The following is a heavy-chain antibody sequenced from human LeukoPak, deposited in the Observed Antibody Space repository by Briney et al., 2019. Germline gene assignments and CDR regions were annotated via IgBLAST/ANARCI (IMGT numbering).Heavy chain of an antibody. CDR2: IIPIFGTA. J-gene: IGHJ3*02. CDR1: GGTFSSYA. D-gene: IGHD6-6*01. Sequence: SVKVSCKASGGTFSSYAISWVRQAPGQGLEWMGGIIPIFGTANYAQKFQGRVTITADESTSTAYMELSSLRSEDTAVYYCASEISSSHAFDIWGQGTMVTVSS. CDR3: ASEISSSHAFDI. V-gene: IGHV1-69*13.